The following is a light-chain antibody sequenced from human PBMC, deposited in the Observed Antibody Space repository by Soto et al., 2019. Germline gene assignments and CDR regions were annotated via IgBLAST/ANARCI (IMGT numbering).Light chain of an antibody. J-gene: IGKJ5*01. CDR3: QKYGSSPPIT. Sequence: IVLTQSPGTLSLSPGERATLSCRASQSVSSSYLAWYQQKPGQAPRLLIYGASSRATGIPDRFSGSGSGTDFTLTISRLEPEDFAVYYCQKYGSSPPITFGQGTRVEIK. V-gene: IGKV3-20*01. CDR1: QSVSSSY. CDR2: GAS.